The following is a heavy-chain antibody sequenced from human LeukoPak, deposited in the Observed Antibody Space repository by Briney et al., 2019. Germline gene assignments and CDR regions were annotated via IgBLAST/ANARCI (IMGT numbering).Heavy chain of an antibody. V-gene: IGHV4-59*01. D-gene: IGHD6-19*01. Sequence: SETLSLTCTVSGGSISSYYWSWIRQPPGKGLEWIGYIYYTGSTNYNPSLKSRVTISVDTSKNQFSLKLNSVTAADTAVYYCARRLEFSSGWYFDYWGQGTLVTVSS. J-gene: IGHJ4*02. CDR2: IYYTGST. CDR1: GGSISSYY. CDR3: ARRLEFSSGWYFDY.